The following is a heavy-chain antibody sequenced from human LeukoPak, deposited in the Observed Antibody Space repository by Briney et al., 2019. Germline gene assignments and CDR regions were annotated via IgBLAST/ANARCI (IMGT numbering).Heavy chain of an antibody. J-gene: IGHJ6*03. CDR2: ISAYNGNT. CDR3: ARRGIHSPPYHYYMDV. Sequence: GAPVKVSCKASGYSFTSYGISWVRQAPGQGLEWMGWISAYNGNTNYAQKLQGRVTMTTDTSTSTAYMELRSLRSDDTAVYYCARRGIHSPPYHYYMDVWGKGTTVTVSS. D-gene: IGHD3-16*01. V-gene: IGHV1-18*01. CDR1: GYSFTSYG.